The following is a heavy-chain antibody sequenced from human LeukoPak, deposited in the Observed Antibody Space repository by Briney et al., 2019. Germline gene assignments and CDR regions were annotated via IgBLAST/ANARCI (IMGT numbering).Heavy chain of an antibody. D-gene: IGHD3-10*01. J-gene: IGHJ6*03. CDR1: GGSFSGYY. Sequence: SETLSLTCAVYGGSFSGYYWSWIRQPPGKGLEWIGEINHSGSTNYNPSLKSRVTISVDTSKNQFSLKLSSVTAADTAVYYCARGGAYGSGSYYYYYYYMDVWGKGTTVTISS. CDR2: INHSGST. CDR3: ARGGAYGSGSYYYYYYYMDV. V-gene: IGHV4-34*01.